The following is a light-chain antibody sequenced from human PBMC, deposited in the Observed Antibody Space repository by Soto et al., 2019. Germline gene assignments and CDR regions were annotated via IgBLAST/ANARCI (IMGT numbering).Light chain of an antibody. Sequence: EIVLTQSPGTLSLSPGERATLSCRASQSVSSNYLAWYQQKPGQAPRLLIYDASSRATGIPDRFSGSGSETDFTLTISRMEPEGFAVYYCQQYGSSPWTFGQGTKVEIK. V-gene: IGKV3-20*01. J-gene: IGKJ1*01. CDR2: DAS. CDR3: QQYGSSPWT. CDR1: QSVSSNY.